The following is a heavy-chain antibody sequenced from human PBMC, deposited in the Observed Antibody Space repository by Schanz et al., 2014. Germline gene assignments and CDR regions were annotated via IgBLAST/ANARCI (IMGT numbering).Heavy chain of an antibody. D-gene: IGHD2-2*01. CDR3: AKSMYSTSWAFDF. Sequence: EMQVVESGGGSVQPGGSLRVSCAASGFTFSNYWMTWFRQAPGKGLEWVANIIHDGSEKFYVDSVKGRFTISRDNAKNTLYLQMNSLRAEDTAVYYCAKSMYSTSWAFDFWGQGAQVTVSS. CDR1: GFTFSNYW. V-gene: IGHV3-7*01. J-gene: IGHJ4*02. CDR2: IIHDGSEK.